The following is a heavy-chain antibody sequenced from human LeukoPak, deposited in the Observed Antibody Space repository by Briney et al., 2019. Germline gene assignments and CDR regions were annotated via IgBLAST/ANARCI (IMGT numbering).Heavy chain of an antibody. CDR2: IYTSGST. D-gene: IGHD5-18*01. V-gene: IGHV4-61*02. Sequence: PSDTLSLTRTVSGGSISSVTYYWTSIRQPPGKGLEWIGCIYTSGSTNYNPSLKSRVTISVYTSKNQFSLKLSPVTAPDTAVYYCASIDTAIIRTDYWGQGTLVTVSS. CDR1: GGSISSVTYY. CDR3: ASIDTAIIRTDY. J-gene: IGHJ4*02.